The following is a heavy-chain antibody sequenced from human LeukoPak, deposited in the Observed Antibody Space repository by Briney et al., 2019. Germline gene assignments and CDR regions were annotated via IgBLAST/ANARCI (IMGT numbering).Heavy chain of an antibody. V-gene: IGHV4-34*01. CDR1: GGSFSGYY. J-gene: IGHJ5*02. Sequence: SETLSLTCAVYGGSFSGYYWSWIRQPPGKGLEWIGEINHSGSTNYNPSLKSRVTISVDTSKNQFSLKLSSVTAADTAVYYCARDPGYIGGFDPWGQGTLVTVSS. CDR3: ARDPGYIGGFDP. CDR2: INHSGST. D-gene: IGHD1-26*01.